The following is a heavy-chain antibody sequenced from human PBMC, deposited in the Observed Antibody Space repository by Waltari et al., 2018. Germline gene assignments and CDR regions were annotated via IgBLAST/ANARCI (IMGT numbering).Heavy chain of an antibody. CDR2: INHSGSA. D-gene: IGHD2-8*01. V-gene: IGHV4-34*01. CDR3: ARRGTNYAGRKFDP. J-gene: IGHJ5*02. CDR1: GGAFSGYY. Sequence: QVQLQQWGAGLLKPSETLSLTCAVHGGAFSGYYWSWIRQPPGKGLEWIGEINHSGSANYNPSLESRVTISADTPKKQFSLRLSSVTAADMAVYYGARRGTNYAGRKFDPWGQGTLVTVSS.